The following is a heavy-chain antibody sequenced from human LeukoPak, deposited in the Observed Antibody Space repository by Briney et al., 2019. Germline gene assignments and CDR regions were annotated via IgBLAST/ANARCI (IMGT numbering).Heavy chain of an antibody. J-gene: IGHJ4*02. CDR3: ARLGTWDIVVVPAGFDS. CDR2: ISYDGSNK. CDR1: GFTFSSYV. V-gene: IGHV3-30-3*01. Sequence: GGSLRLSCAASGFTFSSYVMHWVRQAPGNGLEWVAVISYDGSNKFYADSVKGRFTISRDNSKNTLYLQMNSLRAEDTAVYYCARLGTWDIVVVPAGFDSWGQGTLVTVSS. D-gene: IGHD2-2*01.